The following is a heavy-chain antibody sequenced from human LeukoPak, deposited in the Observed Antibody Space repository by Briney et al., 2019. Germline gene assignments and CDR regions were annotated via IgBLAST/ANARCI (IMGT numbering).Heavy chain of an antibody. V-gene: IGHV4-39*07. CDR2: IYYSGST. J-gene: IGHJ6*03. CDR3: ARVSHYYYYMDV. CDR1: GGSISSSSYY. Sequence: SETLSLTCTVSGGSISSSSYYWGWIRQPPGKGLEWIGSIYYSGSTYYNPSLKSRVTISVDTSKNQFSLKLSSVTAADTAVYYCARVSHYYYYMDVWGKGTTVTVSS.